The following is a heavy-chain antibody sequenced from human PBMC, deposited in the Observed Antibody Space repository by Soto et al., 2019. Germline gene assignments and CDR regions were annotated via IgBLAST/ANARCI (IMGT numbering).Heavy chain of an antibody. Sequence: QITLKGSGPTLVKPTQTLTLTCTFSGFSLSTNGVGVGWIRQPPGKALEWLALIYWDDSKHYSPSLNSRLTITKDTSRNLVVLTMTNMDPVDTATYYCAKKGGGDYILGYWGQGTLVTVSS. J-gene: IGHJ4*02. CDR3: AKKGGGDYILGY. CDR1: GFSLSTNGVG. CDR2: IYWDDSK. V-gene: IGHV2-5*02. D-gene: IGHD4-17*01.